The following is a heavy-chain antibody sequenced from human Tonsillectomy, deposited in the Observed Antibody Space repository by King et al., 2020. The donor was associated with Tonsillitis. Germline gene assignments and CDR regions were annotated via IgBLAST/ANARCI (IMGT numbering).Heavy chain of an antibody. CDR1: GYSFTSNG. J-gene: IGHJ4*02. Sequence: VQLVQSGAEVKKPGASVKVSCKASGYSFTSNGISWVRQAPGQGLEWMGWISTYNGNTNYAQKLQGRVTMTTDTSTSTAYMELRSLTSDDTAVYYCARDGRDYVLFEGWKYWGQGTLVTVSS. CDR2: ISTYNGNT. V-gene: IGHV1-18*04. D-gene: IGHD4-17*01. CDR3: ARDGRDYVLFEGWKY.